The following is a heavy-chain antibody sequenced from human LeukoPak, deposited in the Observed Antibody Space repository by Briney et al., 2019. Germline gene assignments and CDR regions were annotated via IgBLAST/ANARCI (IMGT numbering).Heavy chain of an antibody. CDR3: ARDRSGSAPLTFGREDAFDI. V-gene: IGHV3-30*02. CDR1: GFTFSSYG. D-gene: IGHD3-10*01. Sequence: GGSLRLSCAASGFTFSSYGMHWVRQAPGKGLEWVAFIRYDGSNKYYADSVKGRFTISRDNSKNTLYLQMNSLRAEDTAVYYCARDRSGSAPLTFGREDAFDIWGQGTMVTVSS. J-gene: IGHJ3*02. CDR2: IRYDGSNK.